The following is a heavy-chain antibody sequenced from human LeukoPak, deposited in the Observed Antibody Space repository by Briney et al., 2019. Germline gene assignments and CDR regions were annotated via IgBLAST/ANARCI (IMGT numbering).Heavy chain of an antibody. CDR3: GKTTVGYSSGQKPAWPVDY. V-gene: IGHV3-23*01. J-gene: IGHJ4*02. CDR2: ISLNGETT. CDR1: GFSVSSFG. D-gene: IGHD5-18*01. Sequence: PGGSLRLSCAVSGFSVSSFGMSWVRQAPGKGLEWISAISLNGETTWYADSVKGRFIISRDNSKNTLYLQLTSLRAEDTAVYYCGKTTVGYSSGQKPAWPVDYWGQGTLVTVSS.